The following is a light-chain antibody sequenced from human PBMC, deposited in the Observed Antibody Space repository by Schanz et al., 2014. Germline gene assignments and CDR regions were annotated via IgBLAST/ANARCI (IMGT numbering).Light chain of an antibody. J-gene: IGKJ4*01. CDR1: QSVNSSC. CDR3: QQYDSYPLT. Sequence: GERVTLSCRASQSVNSSCLTSYQQKPGTAPKLLIYATSSLQSGVPSRFSGSGSGTEFTLTISSLQPDDFATYYCQQYDSYPLTFGGGTQVKIK. CDR2: ATS. V-gene: IGKV1-5*01.